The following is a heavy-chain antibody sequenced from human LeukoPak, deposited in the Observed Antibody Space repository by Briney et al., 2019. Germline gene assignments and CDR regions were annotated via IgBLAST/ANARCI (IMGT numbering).Heavy chain of an antibody. D-gene: IGHD2-21*02. CDR2: VASSGTS. CDR1: GDSLNTYY. Sequence: SETLSLTCTVSGDSLNTYYWTWIRQTPGKELEWIGFVASSGTSNYNPSLKSRVSISIDTSKNRFSLALTSVTPADTAVYYCARVVRGVVTSNWFDPWGQGTLVSVSS. V-gene: IGHV4-59*01. J-gene: IGHJ5*02. CDR3: ARVVRGVVTSNWFDP.